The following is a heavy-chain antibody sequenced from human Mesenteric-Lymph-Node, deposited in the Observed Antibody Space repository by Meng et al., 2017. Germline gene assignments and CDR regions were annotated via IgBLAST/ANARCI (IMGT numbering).Heavy chain of an antibody. D-gene: IGHD3-22*01. CDR1: GGSISSGSYY. Sequence: SETLSLTCTVSGGSISSGSYYWSWIRQPAGKGLEWIGRIYTSGSTNYNPSLKSRVTISVDTSKNQFSLKLSSVTAADTAVYYCARVPPPRRAVVVRLTKDDYGMDVWGQGTTVTVSS. V-gene: IGHV4-61*02. J-gene: IGHJ6*02. CDR2: IYTSGST. CDR3: ARVPPPRRAVVVRLTKDDYGMDV.